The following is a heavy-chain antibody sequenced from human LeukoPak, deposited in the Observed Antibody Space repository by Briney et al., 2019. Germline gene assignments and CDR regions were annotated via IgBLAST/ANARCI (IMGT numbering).Heavy chain of an antibody. D-gene: IGHD6-19*01. CDR2: TSYDGSSK. Sequence: AGSLRLSCAASGFTFSSYGMHWVRQAPGKGLEWVAVTSYDGSSKYYADSVKGRFTISRDNSKNTLYLQMNSLRAEDTAVYYCAKDHSYNSGWYGGPFDYWGQGTLVTVSS. J-gene: IGHJ4*02. CDR1: GFTFSSYG. CDR3: AKDHSYNSGWYGGPFDY. V-gene: IGHV3-30*18.